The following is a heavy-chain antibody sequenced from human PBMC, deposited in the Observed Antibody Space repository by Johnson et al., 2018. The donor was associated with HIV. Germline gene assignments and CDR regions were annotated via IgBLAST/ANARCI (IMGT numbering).Heavy chain of an antibody. V-gene: IGHV3-15*01. CDR1: GFTYSNAW. J-gene: IGHJ3*02. D-gene: IGHD3-16*01. Sequence: VQLVESGGGLVKPGGSLRLSCAASGFTYSNAWMSWVRQAPGKGLEWVGRIKSKTDGGTTDYAAPVKGRFTISRDDSKNTLYLQMNSLKTEDTAVYYCTTERWGTLLDRDALDIWGQGTMVTVSS. CDR2: IKSKTDGGTT. CDR3: TTERWGTLLDRDALDI.